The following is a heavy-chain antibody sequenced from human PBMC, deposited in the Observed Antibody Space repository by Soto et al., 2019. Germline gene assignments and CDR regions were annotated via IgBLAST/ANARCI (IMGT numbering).Heavy chain of an antibody. Sequence: GALRLSWAASGFTFRSNSMNWVRQAPGKGLEWVSYISSSSSTIYYADFVKGRFTISRDNAKNSLYLQMNSLRDEDTAVYYCARGRVGTAYFDNWGQGTLVTVSS. V-gene: IGHV3-48*02. CDR3: ARGRVGTAYFDN. CDR2: ISSSSSTI. CDR1: GFTFRSNS. J-gene: IGHJ4*01. D-gene: IGHD2-21*02.